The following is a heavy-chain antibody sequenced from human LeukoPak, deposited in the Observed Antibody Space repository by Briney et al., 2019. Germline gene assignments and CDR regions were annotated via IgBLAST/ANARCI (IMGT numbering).Heavy chain of an antibody. D-gene: IGHD3-10*01. J-gene: IGHJ4*02. CDR3: ARRRRGITMVRGAYTGPFDY. CDR1: GGSISSYY. Sequence: PSETLSLTCTVSGGSISSYYWSWIRQPPGKGLEWIGSIYYSGSTYYNPSLKSRVTISVDTSKNQFSLKLSSVTAADTAVYYCARRRRGITMVRGAYTGPFDYWGQGTLVTVSS. CDR2: IYYSGST. V-gene: IGHV4-59*05.